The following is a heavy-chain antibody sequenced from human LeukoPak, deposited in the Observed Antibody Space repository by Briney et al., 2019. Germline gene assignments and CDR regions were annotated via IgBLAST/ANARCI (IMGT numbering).Heavy chain of an antibody. V-gene: IGHV1-2*02. D-gene: IGHD3-3*01. J-gene: IGHJ4*02. CDR2: INPNSGGT. CDR1: GYTFTGYY. Sequence: ASVKVSCKASGYTFTGYYMHWVRQAPGQGLEWMGWINPNSGGTNYAQKFQGRVTMTRDTSTSTVYMELSSLRSEDTAVYYCARAYDFPDYWGQGTLVTVSS. CDR3: ARAYDFPDY.